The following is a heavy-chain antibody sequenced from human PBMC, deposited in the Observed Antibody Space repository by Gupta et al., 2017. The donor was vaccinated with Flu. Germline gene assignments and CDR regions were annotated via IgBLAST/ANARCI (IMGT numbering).Heavy chain of an antibody. D-gene: IGHD3-3*01. Sequence: LEWVSYISSSSSTIYYADSVKGRFTISRDNAKNSLYLQMNSLRAEDTAVYYCARDSVGVYDFWSAWGNWFDPWGQGTLVTVSS. CDR2: ISSSSSTI. J-gene: IGHJ5*02. V-gene: IGHV3-48*01. CDR3: ARDSVGVYDFWSAWGNWFDP.